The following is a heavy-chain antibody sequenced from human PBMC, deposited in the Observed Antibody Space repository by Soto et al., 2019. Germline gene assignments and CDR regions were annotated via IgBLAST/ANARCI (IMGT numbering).Heavy chain of an antibody. CDR1: RYTFSRYA. J-gene: IGHJ6*02. Sequence: GASVKVSCKASRYTFSRYAMHWVRQAPGQRLEWMGWINAGNGNRKYSQKFQGRVTITRDTSASTTYMELSSFRSEDTAVYYCSRDGGPMDVWGQGTTVTVSS. CDR3: SRDGGPMDV. D-gene: IGHD3-16*01. CDR2: INAGNGNR. V-gene: IGHV1-3*01.